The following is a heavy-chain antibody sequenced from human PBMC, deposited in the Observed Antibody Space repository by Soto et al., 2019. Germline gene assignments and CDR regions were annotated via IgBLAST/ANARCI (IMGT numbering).Heavy chain of an antibody. D-gene: IGHD3-10*01. CDR2: VSPSSNIT. V-gene: IGHV1-18*01. Sequence: QMQLVQSGAEVKKPGASVTVSCKASDYIFTTYGISWVRQAPGQGLEWMGWVSPSSNITNYAQKLQGRVTMTTETSTSTVYMELRSLRSDDTAMYYCARNGERDLGLNYYFYYGMDVWGQGTSVTVSS. CDR1: DYIFTTYG. J-gene: IGHJ6*02. CDR3: ARNGERDLGLNYYFYYGMDV.